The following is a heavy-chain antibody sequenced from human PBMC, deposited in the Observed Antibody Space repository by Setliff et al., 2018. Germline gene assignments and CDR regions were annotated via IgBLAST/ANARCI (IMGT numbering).Heavy chain of an antibody. Sequence: PSETLSLTCTVSGGSLSSHYWTWIRQSPEKGLEWIGSIYYSGSTNYNPSLKSRVTISVDTSKNQFPLKLSSVTAADTAVYYCARLMGANGGGTSYWGQGTLVTVSS. V-gene: IGHV4-59*08. CDR1: GGSLSSHY. CDR3: ARLMGANGGGTSY. D-gene: IGHD1-26*01. CDR2: IYYSGST. J-gene: IGHJ4*02.